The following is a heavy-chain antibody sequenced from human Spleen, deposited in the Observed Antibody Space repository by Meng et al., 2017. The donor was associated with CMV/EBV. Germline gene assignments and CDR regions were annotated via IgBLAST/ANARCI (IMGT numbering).Heavy chain of an antibody. V-gene: IGHV2-5*02. J-gene: IGHJ4*02. CDR1: GFSLSTSGVG. CDR2: IYWDDDK. D-gene: IGHD3-22*01. Sequence: QITFTGLAPTLVQPQQTLTLTGICSGFSLSTSGVGVGWIRQPPGKALEWLALIYWDDDKRYSPSLKSRLTITKDTSKNQVVLTMTNMDPVDTATYYCAHTLYYYDSSGYYHYWGQGTLVTVSS. CDR3: AHTLYYYDSSGYYHY.